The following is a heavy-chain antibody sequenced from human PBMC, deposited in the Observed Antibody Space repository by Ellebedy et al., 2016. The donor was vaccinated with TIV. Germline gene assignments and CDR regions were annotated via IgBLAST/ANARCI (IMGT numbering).Heavy chain of an antibody. D-gene: IGHD3-10*01. CDR1: GYTFTSYD. J-gene: IGHJ4*02. CDR3: ARGLRMVRGGQLDY. V-gene: IGHV1-8*01. Sequence: ASVKVSCXASGYTFTSYDINWVRQATGQGLEWMGWMNPNSGNTGYAQKFQGRVTMTRNTSISTAYMELSSLRSEDTAVYYCARGLRMVRGGQLDYWGQGTLVTVSS. CDR2: MNPNSGNT.